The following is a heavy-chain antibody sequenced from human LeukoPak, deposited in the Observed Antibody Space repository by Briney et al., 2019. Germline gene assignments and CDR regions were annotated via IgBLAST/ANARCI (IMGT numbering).Heavy chain of an antibody. CDR1: GFTFSSYA. CDR2: ISGSGGST. CDR3: AKDLKVTYGVGAFDI. V-gene: IGHV3-23*01. J-gene: IGHJ3*02. D-gene: IGHD4-17*01. Sequence: PGGSLRLFCAASGFTFSSYATTWVRQAPGKGLEWVSTISGSGGSTYYADSVKGRSTISRDNSKNTLYLQMDSLRAEDTALYYCAKDLKVTYGVGAFDIWGQGTMVTVSS.